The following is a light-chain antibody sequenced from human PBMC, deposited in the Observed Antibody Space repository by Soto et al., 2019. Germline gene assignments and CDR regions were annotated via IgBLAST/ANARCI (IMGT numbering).Light chain of an antibody. V-gene: IGLV2-14*01. Sequence: QSALTQPASVSRSPGQSITISCTGTSSDIGDYDYVSWYQQHPGKAPKLMIYEVSNRPSGISNRFSGSKSGNTASLTISGLQPEDEADYYCSSYTRSSSLVFGGGTKLTVL. CDR2: EVS. CDR3: SSYTRSSSLV. CDR1: SSDIGDYDY. J-gene: IGLJ2*01.